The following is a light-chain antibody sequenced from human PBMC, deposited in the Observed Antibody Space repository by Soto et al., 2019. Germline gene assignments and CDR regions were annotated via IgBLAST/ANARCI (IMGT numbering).Light chain of an antibody. J-gene: IGKJ1*01. Sequence: EIVLTQSPGTLSLSPGERASLSCRASQSVSSTFLAWYQQKPGQAPRLLIYAASTRATGIPDRLSGSGSGTDFTLTISRLEPEDFAVYYCQQHGSLLWTFGQGTKVEIK. V-gene: IGKV3-20*01. CDR2: AAS. CDR3: QQHGSLLWT. CDR1: QSVSSTF.